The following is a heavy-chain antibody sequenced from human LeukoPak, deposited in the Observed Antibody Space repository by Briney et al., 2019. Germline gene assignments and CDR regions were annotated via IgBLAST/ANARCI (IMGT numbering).Heavy chain of an antibody. CDR3: AKSFRHVLRFLEWLFAFDI. CDR1: GFTFSSYA. D-gene: IGHD3-3*01. Sequence: GGSLRLSCAASGFTFSSYAMSWVRQAPGKGLEWVSAISGSGGSTYYADSVKGRFTISRDNSKNTLYLQMNNLRAEDTAVYYCAKSFRHVLRFLEWLFAFDIWGQGTMVTVSS. J-gene: IGHJ3*02. CDR2: ISGSGGST. V-gene: IGHV3-23*01.